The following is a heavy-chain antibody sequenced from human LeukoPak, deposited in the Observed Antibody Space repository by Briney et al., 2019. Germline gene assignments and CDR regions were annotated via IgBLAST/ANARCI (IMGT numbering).Heavy chain of an antibody. CDR3: ARGAGIALTTLRKYYFDY. V-gene: IGHV4-59*12. CDR1: GGSISNYY. CDR2: IYSTGSA. D-gene: IGHD2-21*01. Sequence: SETLSLTCTVSGGSISNYYWSWIRQPPGKGLEWIAYIYSTGSAIYNPSLKSRVTISVDTSKNQFSLKLSSVTAADTAVYYCARGAGIALTTLRKYYFDYWGQGTLVTVSS. J-gene: IGHJ4*02.